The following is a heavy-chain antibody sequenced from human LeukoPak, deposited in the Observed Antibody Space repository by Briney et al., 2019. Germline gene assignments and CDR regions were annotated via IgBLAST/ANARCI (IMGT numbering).Heavy chain of an antibody. D-gene: IGHD2-15*01. CDR2: IYFSGST. CDR1: GGSISYSNSY. Sequence: SETLSLTCTVSGGSISYSNSYWGWIRQPPGKGLEWIGNIYFSGSTYYKQCLKSRVTISVDTSKNQFSLKLRSVTAADTAVYYCARASCGGGTCYDSRGWFDPWGQGTLVTVSS. J-gene: IGHJ5*02. CDR3: ARASCGGGTCYDSRGWFDP. V-gene: IGHV4-39*07.